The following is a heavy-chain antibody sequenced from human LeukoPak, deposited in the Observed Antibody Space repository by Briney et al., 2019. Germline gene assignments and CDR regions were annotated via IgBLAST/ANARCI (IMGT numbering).Heavy chain of an antibody. V-gene: IGHV1-3*01. CDR3: ARDYGGNGGSAFDI. J-gene: IGHJ3*02. D-gene: IGHD4-23*01. Sequence: ASVKVSCKASGYTFTSYGISWVRQAPGQRLEWMGWINAGNGNTEYSQKFQGRVTITRDTSASTAYMELSSLRSEDTAVYYCARDYGGNGGSAFDIRGQGTMVTVSS. CDR2: INAGNGNT. CDR1: GYTFTSYG.